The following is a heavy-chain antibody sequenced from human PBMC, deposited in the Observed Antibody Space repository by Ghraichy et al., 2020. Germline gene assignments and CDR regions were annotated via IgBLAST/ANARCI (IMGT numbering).Heavy chain of an antibody. D-gene: IGHD6-13*01. CDR3: AKDPNSSRVGVNWFDP. CDR2: ISGSGGST. Sequence: GGSLRLSCAASGFTFSSYAMSWVRQAPGKGLEWVSAISGSGGSTYYADSVKGRFTISRDNSKNTLYLQMNSLRAEDTAVYYCAKDPNSSRVGVNWFDPWGQGTLVTVSS. CDR1: GFTFSSYA. J-gene: IGHJ5*02. V-gene: IGHV3-23*01.